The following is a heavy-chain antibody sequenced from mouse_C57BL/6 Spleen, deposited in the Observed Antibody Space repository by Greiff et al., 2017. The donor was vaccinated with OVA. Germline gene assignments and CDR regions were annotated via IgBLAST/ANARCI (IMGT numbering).Heavy chain of an antibody. D-gene: IGHD2-12*01. Sequence: EVMLVESGGGLVKPGGSLKLSCAASGFTFSSYAMSWVRQTPEKRLEWVATISDGGSYTYYPDNVKGRFTISRDKAKNNLYMQMSHLKSEDTAMYYGARDPNLRGGAMDYWGQGTSVTVSS. V-gene: IGHV5-4*03. J-gene: IGHJ4*01. CDR2: ISDGGSYT. CDR1: GFTFSSYA. CDR3: ARDPNLRGGAMDY.